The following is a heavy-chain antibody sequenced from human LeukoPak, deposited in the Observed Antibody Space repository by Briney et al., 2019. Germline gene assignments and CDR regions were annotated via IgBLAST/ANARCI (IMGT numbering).Heavy chain of an antibody. J-gene: IGHJ6*02. D-gene: IGHD1-26*01. CDR2: ISGGGGST. V-gene: IGHV3-23*01. Sequence: GGSLRLSCAASGFTFSSYAMSWVRQAPGNGLEWVSAISGGGGSTYYADSVKGRFTISRDNSKNTLYLQMNSLRAEDTAVYYCAKVAGATPRYYGMDVWGQGTTVTVSS. CDR1: GFTFSSYA. CDR3: AKVAGATPRYYGMDV.